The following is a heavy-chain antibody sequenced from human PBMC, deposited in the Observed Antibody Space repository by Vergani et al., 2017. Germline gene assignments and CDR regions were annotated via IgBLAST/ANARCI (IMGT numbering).Heavy chain of an antibody. CDR1: GYTFTSYG. V-gene: IGHV1-18*01. D-gene: IGHD3-22*01. Sequence: QVQLVQSGAEVKKPGSSVKVSCKASGYTFTSYGISWVRQAPGQGLEWMGWISAYNGNTNYAQKLQGRVTMTTDTSTSTAYMELRSLRSDDTAVYYCARDMGYYYDSNRPEDYYYYGMDVWGQGTTVTVSS. CDR3: ARDMGYYYDSNRPEDYYYYGMDV. CDR2: ISAYNGNT. J-gene: IGHJ6*02.